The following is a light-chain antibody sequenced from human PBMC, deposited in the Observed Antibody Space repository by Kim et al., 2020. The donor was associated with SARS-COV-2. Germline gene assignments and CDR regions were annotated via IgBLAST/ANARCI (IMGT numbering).Light chain of an antibody. CDR1: QSIRNY. J-gene: IGKJ2*01. CDR3: QQSYSTPYI. Sequence: SGSVGDRVTITCRASQSIRNYLNWYQQKPGKAPKVLIYAASSLQGGVPSRFSGGGSGTDFTLTISSLQPEDSATYYCQQSYSTPYIFGQGTKLEI. V-gene: IGKV1-39*01. CDR2: AAS.